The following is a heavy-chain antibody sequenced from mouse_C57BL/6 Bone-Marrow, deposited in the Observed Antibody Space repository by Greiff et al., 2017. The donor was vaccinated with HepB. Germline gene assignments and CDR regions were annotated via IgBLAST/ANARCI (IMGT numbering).Heavy chain of an antibody. J-gene: IGHJ4*01. Sequence: QVQLQQSGPELVKPGASVKLSCKASGYTFTSYDINWVKQRPGQGLEWIGWIYPRDGSTKYNEKFKGKATLTVDTSSSTAYMELHSLTSEDSAVYFCARFPIYYDYDGGVYAMDYWGQGTSVTVSS. CDR2: IYPRDGST. CDR3: ARFPIYYDYDGGVYAMDY. V-gene: IGHV1-85*01. CDR1: GYTFTSYD. D-gene: IGHD2-4*01.